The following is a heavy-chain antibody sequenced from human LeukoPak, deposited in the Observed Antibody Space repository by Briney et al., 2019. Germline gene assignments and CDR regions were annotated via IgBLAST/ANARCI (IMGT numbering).Heavy chain of an antibody. V-gene: IGHV3-30*19. J-gene: IGHJ3*02. CDR3: ARHYMTTVTTEAFDI. CDR2: ISYDGSNK. CDR1: GFTFSSYG. Sequence: PGRSLRLSCAASGFTFSSYGMHWVRQAPGKALEWVAVISYDGSNKYYAESVKGRFTISRDNSKNTLYLQMNSLRAEDTAVYYCARHYMTTVTTEAFDIWGQGTMVTVSS. D-gene: IGHD4-17*01.